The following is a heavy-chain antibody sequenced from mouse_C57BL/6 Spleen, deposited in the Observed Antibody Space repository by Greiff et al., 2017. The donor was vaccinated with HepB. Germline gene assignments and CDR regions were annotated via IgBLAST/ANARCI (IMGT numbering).Heavy chain of an antibody. Sequence: QVQLQQSGPELVKPGASVKISCKASGYAFSSSWMNWVKQRPGKGLEWIGRIYPGDGDTNYNGKFKGKATLTADKSSSTAYMQLSSLTSEDSAVYFCARALTGRFDYWGQGTTLTVSS. CDR2: IYPGDGDT. V-gene: IGHV1-82*01. J-gene: IGHJ2*01. CDR3: ARALTGRFDY. CDR1: GYAFSSSW. D-gene: IGHD4-1*01.